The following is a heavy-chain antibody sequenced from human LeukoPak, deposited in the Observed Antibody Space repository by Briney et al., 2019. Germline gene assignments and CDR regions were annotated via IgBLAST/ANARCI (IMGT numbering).Heavy chain of an antibody. J-gene: IGHJ3*02. D-gene: IGHD1-7*01. CDR3: AKASRTYPTGDAFDI. Sequence: GGSLRLSCAASGITVNTNYMSWVRQAPGKGLEWVSAISGSGGSTYYADSVKGRFTISRDNSKNTLYLQMNSLRAEDTAVYYCAKASRTYPTGDAFDIWGQGTMVTVSS. CDR1: GITVNTNY. V-gene: IGHV3-23*01. CDR2: ISGSGGST.